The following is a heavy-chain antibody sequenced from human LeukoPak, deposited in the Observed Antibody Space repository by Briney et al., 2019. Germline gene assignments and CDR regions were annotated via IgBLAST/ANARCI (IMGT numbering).Heavy chain of an antibody. CDR1: GDSISSAYY. J-gene: IGHJ4*02. D-gene: IGHD3-9*01. CDR3: TRGNYDILTGYSEVDY. Sequence: SETLSLTCTVSGDSISSAYYWGWTRQPPGKGLEWIGCINHSGSTYYNPSLKGRVTISVDTSKNQLSLKLRSVTAADTAIYFCTRGNYDILTGYSEVDYWGQGTLVTVSS. CDR2: INHSGST. V-gene: IGHV4-38-2*02.